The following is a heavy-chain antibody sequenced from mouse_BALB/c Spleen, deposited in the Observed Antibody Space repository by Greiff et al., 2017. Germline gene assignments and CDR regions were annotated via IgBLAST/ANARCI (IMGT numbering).Heavy chain of an antibody. J-gene: IGHJ2*01. CDR2: ISSGSSTI. V-gene: IGHV5-17*02. Sequence: EVMLVESGGGLVQPGGSRKLSCAASGFTFSSFGMHWVRQAPEKGLEWVAYISSGSSTIYYADTVKGRFTISRDNPKNTLFLQMTSLRSEDTAMYYCAFNSFDYWGQGTTLTVSS. CDR1: GFTFSSFG. CDR3: AFNSFDY.